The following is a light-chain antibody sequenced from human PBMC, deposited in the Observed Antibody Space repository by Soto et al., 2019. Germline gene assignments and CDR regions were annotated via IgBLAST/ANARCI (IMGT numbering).Light chain of an antibody. V-gene: IGKV1-6*01. CDR1: EAIRND. Sequence: AIQMTQSPSSLSASVGDRVTITCRASEAIRNDVAWYQQKAGKAPKLLISAASILQSGVPSRFSGRGSGTDFTLTISSLQSEDLATYYCLLDYNYPWTFGQGTKVEI. J-gene: IGKJ1*01. CDR2: AAS. CDR3: LLDYNYPWT.